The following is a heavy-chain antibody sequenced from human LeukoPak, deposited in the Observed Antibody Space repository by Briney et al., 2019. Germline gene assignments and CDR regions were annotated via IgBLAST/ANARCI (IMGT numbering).Heavy chain of an antibody. V-gene: IGHV3-64D*09. CDR2: ISSNGGST. CDR1: GFTFSSYA. D-gene: IGHD3-22*01. CDR3: VNGYYYDSSGYPLDY. J-gene: IGHJ4*02. Sequence: GGSLRLSCSASGFTFSSYAMHWVRQAPGKGLEYVSAISSNGGSTYYADSVKGGFTISRDNSKNTLYLQMSSLRAEDTAVYYCVNGYYYDSSGYPLDYWGQGTLVTVSS.